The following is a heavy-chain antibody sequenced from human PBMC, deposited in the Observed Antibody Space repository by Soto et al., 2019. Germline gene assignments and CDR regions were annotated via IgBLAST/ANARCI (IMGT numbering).Heavy chain of an antibody. J-gene: IGHJ4*02. CDR3: ARGSPRMGALPTY. Sequence: QVQLVQSGDEVKKSGASLKVSCKASGYTFTGYYIHWVRQAPGQGLEWMGWINPKSGDTNYAQKFQSRVSMTRDTSTTTAYMEVSRLKSDDTAVYYCARGSPRMGALPTYWGQGTLVTVSS. CDR2: INPKSGDT. CDR1: GYTFTGYY. D-gene: IGHD1-26*01. V-gene: IGHV1-2*02.